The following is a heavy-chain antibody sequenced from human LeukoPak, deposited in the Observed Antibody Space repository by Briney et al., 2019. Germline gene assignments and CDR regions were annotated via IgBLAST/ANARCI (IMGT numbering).Heavy chain of an antibody. D-gene: IGHD2-15*01. Sequence: PGGSLRLSCAASGFTFSSYGMHWVRQAPGKGLEWVAFIRYDGSNKYYADSVKGRFTISRDNSKNTLYLQMNSLRAEDTAVYYCAKELEVPDTETLSSDYWGQGTLVTVSS. J-gene: IGHJ4*02. CDR3: AKELEVPDTETLSSDY. CDR1: GFTFSSYG. CDR2: IRYDGSNK. V-gene: IGHV3-30*02.